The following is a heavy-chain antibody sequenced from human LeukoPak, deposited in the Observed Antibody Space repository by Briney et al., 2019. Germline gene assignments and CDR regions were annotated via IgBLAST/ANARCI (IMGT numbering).Heavy chain of an antibody. D-gene: IGHD2-15*01. CDR3: ARHCCSGPAKRVFDI. CDR1: GFTFSSYA. Sequence: GSLRLSCAASGFTFSSYAMSWVRQPPGKGLEWIGTISYSGNTDYNPSLRSRVTISEDTSNNQFSLRLGSVTAADTAVYHCARHCCSGPAKRVFDIWGQGTMVTVSS. V-gene: IGHV4-39*01. J-gene: IGHJ3*02. CDR2: ISYSGNT.